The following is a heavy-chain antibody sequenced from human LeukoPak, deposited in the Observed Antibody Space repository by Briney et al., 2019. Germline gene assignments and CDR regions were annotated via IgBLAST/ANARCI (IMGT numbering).Heavy chain of an antibody. CDR1: GGSTSSEGYY. V-gene: IGHV4-61*02. CDR3: ARGSTYYYDTTGYYCNYFDY. D-gene: IGHD3-22*01. CDR2: IYNRGST. Sequence: PSDTLSLTCTVSGGSTSSEGYYWSWIRQPAGKGLEWIGRIYNRGSTNYNPFLKGRVTISVDTSKNQFSLKLTSVTAAYTAVYYCARGSTYYYDTTGYYCNYFDYWGQGTLVTVSS. J-gene: IGHJ4*02.